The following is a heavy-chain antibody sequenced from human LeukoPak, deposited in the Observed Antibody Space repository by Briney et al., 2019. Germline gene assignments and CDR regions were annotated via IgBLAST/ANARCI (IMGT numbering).Heavy chain of an antibody. CDR3: ARDRRRYFDWLFDP. Sequence: ASVKVSCKASGYTFTSYGISWVRQAPGQGLEWMGWISAYNGNTNYAQKLQSRVTMTTDTSTSTAYMELRSLRSDDTAVYYCARDRRRYFDWLFDPWVQGTLVTVSS. CDR2: ISAYNGNT. V-gene: IGHV1-18*01. CDR1: GYTFTSYG. J-gene: IGHJ5*02. D-gene: IGHD3-9*01.